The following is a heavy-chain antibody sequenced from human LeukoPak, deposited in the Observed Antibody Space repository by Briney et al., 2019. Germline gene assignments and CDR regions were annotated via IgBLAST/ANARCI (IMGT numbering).Heavy chain of an antibody. CDR1: GGSISSYY. Sequence: SQTLSLTCTVSGGSISSYYWSWIRQPPGKGLEWIGYIYYSGSTNYNPSLKSRVTISVDTSKNQFSLKLSSVTAADTAVYYCARGRRITIFRGGYFDYWGQGTLVTVSS. V-gene: IGHV4-59*13. D-gene: IGHD3-3*01. J-gene: IGHJ4*02. CDR3: ARGRRITIFRGGYFDY. CDR2: IYYSGST.